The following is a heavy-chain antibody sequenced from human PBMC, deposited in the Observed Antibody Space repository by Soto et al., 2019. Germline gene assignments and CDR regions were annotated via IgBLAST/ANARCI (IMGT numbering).Heavy chain of an antibody. D-gene: IGHD3-10*01. J-gene: IGHJ4*02. V-gene: IGHV1-69*13. CDR1: GGTFSSYA. CDR3: ASGTYYYGSGSSTDGY. CDR2: IIPIFGTA. Sequence: SVKVSCKASGGTFSSYAISWVRQAPGQRLEWMGGIIPIFGTANYAQKFQGRVTITADESTSTAYMELSSLRSEDTAVYYCASGTYYYGSGSSTDGYWGQGTLVTVSS.